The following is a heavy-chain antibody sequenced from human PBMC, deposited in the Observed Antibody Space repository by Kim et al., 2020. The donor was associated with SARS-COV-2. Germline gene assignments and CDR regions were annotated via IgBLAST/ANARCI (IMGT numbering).Heavy chain of an antibody. Sequence: GGSLRLSCAASGFTFDDYTMHWVRQAPGKGLEWVSLISWDGGSTYYADSVKGRFTISRDNSKNSLYLQMNSLRTEDTALYYCAKDSYDFWSCYYALPDYWGQGTLVTVSS. CDR3: AKDSYDFWSCYYALPDY. D-gene: IGHD3-3*01. CDR1: GFTFDDYT. J-gene: IGHJ4*02. V-gene: IGHV3-43*01. CDR2: ISWDGGST.